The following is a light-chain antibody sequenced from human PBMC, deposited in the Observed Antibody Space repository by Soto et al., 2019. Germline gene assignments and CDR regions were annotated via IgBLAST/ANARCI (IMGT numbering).Light chain of an antibody. Sequence: DIQMTQSPSSLSASVGGRVTITCRASQSISSYLNWYQQKPGKAPKLLIYAASSLQSGVPSRFSGSGSGTDFTLTISSLQPEDFATHYCQQSYGTPALTFGGGTKVEIK. CDR1: QSISSY. V-gene: IGKV1-39*01. CDR3: QQSYGTPALT. J-gene: IGKJ4*01. CDR2: AAS.